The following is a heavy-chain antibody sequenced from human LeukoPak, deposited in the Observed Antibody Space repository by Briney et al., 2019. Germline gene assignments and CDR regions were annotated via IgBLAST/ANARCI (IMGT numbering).Heavy chain of an antibody. CDR3: ANTPLTIFGVVTYFDY. D-gene: IGHD3-3*01. J-gene: IGHJ4*02. Sequence: GVSLRLSCAASRFTLSSYGMHWVSQAPGKGLEWVAVISYDGSNKYYAESVKGRFTISRDNSKNTLYLQKNSQRAEDRRVYLCANTPLTIFGVVTYFDYWGQGTLVTVSS. V-gene: IGHV3-30*18. CDR1: RFTLSSYG. CDR2: ISYDGSNK.